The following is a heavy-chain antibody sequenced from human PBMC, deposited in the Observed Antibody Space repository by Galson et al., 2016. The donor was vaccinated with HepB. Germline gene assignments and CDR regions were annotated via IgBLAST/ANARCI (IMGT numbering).Heavy chain of an antibody. J-gene: IGHJ4*02. CDR3: ARGSYYGSGSYGIYFDY. CDR2: IKRDGTEK. D-gene: IGHD3-10*01. Sequence: SLRLSCAASGFTFNNYWMSWVRQAPGKGLEWVANIKRDGTEKYYLDSVEGRFTVSRDNAKNSLSLQMASLRAEDTAVHYCARGSYYGSGSYGIYFDYWGQGTLVTVSS. V-gene: IGHV3-7*04. CDR1: GFTFNNYW.